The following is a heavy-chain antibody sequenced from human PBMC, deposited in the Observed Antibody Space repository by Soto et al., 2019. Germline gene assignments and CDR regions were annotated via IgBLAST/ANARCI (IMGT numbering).Heavy chain of an antibody. V-gene: IGHV3-23*01. D-gene: IGHD3-22*01. Sequence: GGSLRLSCVASGFSFSNYAMSWVRQAPGKGLECVSFISGSGGSTYYADSVKGRFTISRDNSKNTVFLQMNSLRAEDTAVYYCAKDLDYYDSSAYYRGNWFDPWGQGTLVTVSS. CDR3: AKDLDYYDSSAYYRGNWFDP. CDR2: ISGSGGST. J-gene: IGHJ5*02. CDR1: GFSFSNYA.